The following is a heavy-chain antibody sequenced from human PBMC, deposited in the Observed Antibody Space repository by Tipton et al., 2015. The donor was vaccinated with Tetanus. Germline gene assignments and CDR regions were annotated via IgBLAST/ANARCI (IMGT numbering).Heavy chain of an antibody. D-gene: IGHD2-21*01. CDR3: ARRGEARANWFDS. Sequence: SLRLSCAASGFTFRSYGMHWVRQAPGKGLEWVSYISYSSTSIYYAGSVKGRFAVSRDNAKKSLYLQMNTLRDEDTAVYYCARRGEARANWFDSWGQGTLVTVSS. CDR2: ISYSSTSI. CDR1: GFTFRSYG. V-gene: IGHV3-48*02. J-gene: IGHJ5*01.